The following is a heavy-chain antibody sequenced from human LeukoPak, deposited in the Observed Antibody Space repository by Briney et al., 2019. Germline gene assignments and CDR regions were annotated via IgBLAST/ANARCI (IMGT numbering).Heavy chain of an antibody. Sequence: GASVKVSCKASGGGFSNYAISWLRRAPGQGLEWMGGITPLFGTSKYAQKFQGRVTITADESTSTAYMELSSLRSEDTAVYYCARLGFEVRENILSWFDHWGQGTQVTVSS. CDR1: GGGFSNYA. CDR2: ITPLFGTS. CDR3: ARLGFEVRENILSWFDH. J-gene: IGHJ5*02. D-gene: IGHD3-10*01. V-gene: IGHV1-69*13.